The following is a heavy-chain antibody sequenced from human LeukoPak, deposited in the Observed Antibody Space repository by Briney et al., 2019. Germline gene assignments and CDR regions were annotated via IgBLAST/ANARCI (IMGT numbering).Heavy chain of an antibody. J-gene: IGHJ5*02. CDR1: GYSFTSYW. CDR2: IYPGDSDT. CDR3: ARSGDYGGNSVRFDP. D-gene: IGHD4-23*01. V-gene: IGHV5-51*01. Sequence: GESLKISCKGSGYSFTSYWIGWVRQMPGKGLEGMGIIYPGDSDTRYSPSFQGQVTISADKSISTAYLQWSSLKASDTAMYYCARSGDYGGNSVRFDPWGQGTLVTVSS.